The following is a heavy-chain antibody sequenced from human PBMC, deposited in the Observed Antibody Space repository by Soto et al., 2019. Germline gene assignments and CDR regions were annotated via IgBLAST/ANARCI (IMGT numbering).Heavy chain of an antibody. J-gene: IGHJ4*02. CDR3: AKTRGYSYGIFDY. Sequence: PGGSLRLSCAASGFTFSSYAMSWVRQAPGKGLEWVSAISGSGGSTYYADSVKGRFTISRDNSKDTLYLQMNSLRAEDTAVYYCAKTRGYSYGIFDYWGQGTLVTVSS. V-gene: IGHV3-23*01. CDR1: GFTFSSYA. D-gene: IGHD5-18*01. CDR2: ISGSGGST.